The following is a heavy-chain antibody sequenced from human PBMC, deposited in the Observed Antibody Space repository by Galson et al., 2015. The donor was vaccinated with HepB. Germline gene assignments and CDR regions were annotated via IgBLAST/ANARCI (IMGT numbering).Heavy chain of an antibody. CDR3: ARGELDDYYYGMDV. CDR2: ISSSGSTI. V-gene: IGHV3-11*01. CDR1: GFTFSDYY. Sequence: LRLSCAASGFTFSDYYMSWIRQAPGKGLEWVSYISSSGSTIYYADSVKGRFTISRDNAKNSLYLQMNSLRAEDTAVYYCARGELDDYYYGMDVWGQGTTVTVSS. D-gene: IGHD1-26*01. J-gene: IGHJ6*02.